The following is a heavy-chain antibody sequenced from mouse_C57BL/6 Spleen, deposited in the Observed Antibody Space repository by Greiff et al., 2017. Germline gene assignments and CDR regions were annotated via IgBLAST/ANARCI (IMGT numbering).Heavy chain of an antibody. Sequence: VQRVESGAELVRPGTSVKMSCKASGYTFTNYWIGWAKQRPGHGLEWIGDIYPGGGYTNYNEKFKGKATLTADKSSSTAYMQFSSLTSEDSAIYYCARITTVVADWYFDVWGTGTTVTVSS. V-gene: IGHV1-63*01. J-gene: IGHJ1*03. D-gene: IGHD1-1*01. CDR3: ARITTVVADWYFDV. CDR1: GYTFTNYW. CDR2: IYPGGGYT.